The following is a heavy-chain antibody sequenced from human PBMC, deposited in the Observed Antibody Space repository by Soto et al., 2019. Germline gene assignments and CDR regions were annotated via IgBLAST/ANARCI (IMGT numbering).Heavy chain of an antibody. V-gene: IGHV4-31*03. CDR1: GGSISSGGYY. CDR3: ARGSYYDSSGYYGP. J-gene: IGHJ5*02. Sequence: QVQLQESGPGLVKPSQTLTLTCTVSGGSISSGGYYWSWIRQHAGKGLEWIGYIYHSGSTYYNPSLKSRVTISVDTSKNQFSLKLSSVTAADTAVYYCARGSYYDSSGYYGPWGQGTLVTVSS. CDR2: IYHSGST. D-gene: IGHD3-22*01.